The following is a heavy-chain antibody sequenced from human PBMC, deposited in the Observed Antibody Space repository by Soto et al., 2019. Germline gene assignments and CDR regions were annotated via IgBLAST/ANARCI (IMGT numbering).Heavy chain of an antibody. CDR1: GYSISSGYY. Sequence: SETLSLTCAVSGYSISSGYYWGWIRQPPGNGLEWIGSIYHSGSTYYHPSLKSRVTISVDPSKNQFSLKLSSLTAADTAVYYCARAWARVRGGIIGPGNWFDPWGQGTLVTVSS. D-gene: IGHD3-10*01. CDR3: ARAWARVRGGIIGPGNWFDP. V-gene: IGHV4-38-2*01. J-gene: IGHJ5*02. CDR2: IYHSGST.